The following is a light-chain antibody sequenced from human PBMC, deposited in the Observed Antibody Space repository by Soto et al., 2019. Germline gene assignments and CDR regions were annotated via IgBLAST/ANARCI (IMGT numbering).Light chain of an antibody. J-gene: IGKJ5*01. CDR2: EAS. Sequence: EIVLTQSPGTLSLSPGERATLSCRASQTVRSDYLAWYRQSPGQPPRLLLFEASNRAPGIPDRFSGSGSGTDFTLTIRRLEPEDFAVYYCQQRSNWPLAFGRGTRLEIK. V-gene: IGKV3D-20*02. CDR1: QTVRSDY. CDR3: QQRSNWPLA.